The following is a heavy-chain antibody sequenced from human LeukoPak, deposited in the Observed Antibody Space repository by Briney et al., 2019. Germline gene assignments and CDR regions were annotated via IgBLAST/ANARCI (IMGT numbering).Heavy chain of an antibody. J-gene: IGHJ6*03. CDR1: GFTFSSYG. D-gene: IGHD2-2*01. V-gene: IGHV3-23*01. CDR2: ISGSGGST. Sequence: GGSLRLSCAASGFTFSSYGMSWVRQAPGKGLEWVSAISGSGGSTYYADSVKGRFTISRDNSKNTLYLQMNSLRAEDTAVYYCAKVSSSTDYYYYYMDVWGKGTTVTVSS. CDR3: AKVSSSTDYYYYYMDV.